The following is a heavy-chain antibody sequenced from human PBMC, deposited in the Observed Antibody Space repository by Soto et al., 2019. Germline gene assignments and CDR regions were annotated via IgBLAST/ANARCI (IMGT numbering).Heavy chain of an antibody. J-gene: IGHJ4*02. D-gene: IGHD2-15*01. Sequence: ASLKGCCKASGFTLARHYLHWIRQAPGQGLEWMGLINPTIGSTTYAQKFRGRVTMTRDTSTSTVYMELSSLRSEDTAVYYCAMTLSGGSYPDSRFXSWRQGPLV. V-gene: IGHV1-46*01. CDR3: AMTLSGGSYPDSRFXS. CDR2: INPTIGST. CDR1: GFTLARHY.